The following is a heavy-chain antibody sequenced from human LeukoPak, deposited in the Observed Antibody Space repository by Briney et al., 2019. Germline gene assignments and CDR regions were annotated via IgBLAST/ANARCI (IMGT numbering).Heavy chain of an antibody. D-gene: IGHD3-16*02. CDR3: ARKLRLGELSPDYYFDY. Sequence: PSETLSLTCAVYGGSFSGYYWSWIRQPPGKGLEWIGEINHSGSTNYNPSLKSRVTISVDTSKNQFSLKLSSVTAADTAVYYCARKLRLGELSPDYYFDYWGQGTLVTVSS. CDR1: GGSFSGYY. V-gene: IGHV4-34*01. J-gene: IGHJ4*02. CDR2: INHSGST.